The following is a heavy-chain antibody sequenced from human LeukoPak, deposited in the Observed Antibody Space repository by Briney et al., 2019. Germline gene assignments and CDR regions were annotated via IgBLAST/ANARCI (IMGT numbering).Heavy chain of an antibody. CDR1: VGSMTGTTYY. Sequence: SETLSLTCSVSVGSMTGTTYYSAWIRPPPGKGLEWIGSVYYSGSTSYSPSLKSRVTISVDTSKNRFSLRLSSVTAADTAVYYCARNVSAGYFDYWGHGTLVTVSS. J-gene: IGHJ4*01. D-gene: IGHD2-8*01. V-gene: IGHV4-39*01. CDR2: VYYSGST. CDR3: ARNVSAGYFDY.